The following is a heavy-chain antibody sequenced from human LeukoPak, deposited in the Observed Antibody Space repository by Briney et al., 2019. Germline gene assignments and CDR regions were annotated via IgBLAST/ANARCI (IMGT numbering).Heavy chain of an antibody. Sequence: SETLSLTCAVSGGSISSNNWWGWVRQPPGKGLEWIGEIYHSGSPNYNPSLKSRVTISVDKSRNHFSLNLSSVTAADTAIYYCARDLAVAGTNYFDFWGQGVLVTVSS. CDR1: GGSISSNNW. J-gene: IGHJ4*02. CDR3: ARDLAVAGTNYFDF. D-gene: IGHD6-19*01. V-gene: IGHV4-4*02. CDR2: IYHSGSP.